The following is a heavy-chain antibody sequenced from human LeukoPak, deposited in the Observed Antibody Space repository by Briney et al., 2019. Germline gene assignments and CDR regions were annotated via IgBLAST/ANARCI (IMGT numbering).Heavy chain of an antibody. J-gene: IGHJ2*01. Sequence: ASVTVSCKASGYTFTSYGISWVRQAPGQGLEWMGWIGAYNGNTNYAQKLQGRVTMTTDTSTSTAYMELRSLRSDDTAVYYCARDRRYYDSSGLLPFDLWGRGTLVTVSS. CDR1: GYTFTSYG. CDR2: IGAYNGNT. V-gene: IGHV1-18*01. CDR3: ARDRRYYDSSGLLPFDL. D-gene: IGHD3-22*01.